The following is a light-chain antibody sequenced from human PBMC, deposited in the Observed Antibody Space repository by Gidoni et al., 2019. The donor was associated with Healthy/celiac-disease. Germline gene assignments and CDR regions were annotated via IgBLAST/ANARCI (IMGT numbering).Light chain of an antibody. CDR2: GAS. CDR1: QSVSSSY. J-gene: IGKJ4*01. Sequence: EIVLTQSPGTLSLSPGERATLSCRASQSVSSSYLAWYQQKPGQAPRLLIYGASSRATGIPDRFSGSGSGTDFTLTISRLEPEDFAVYYCQLYGSSPLLTFGGXTKVEIK. CDR3: QLYGSSPLLT. V-gene: IGKV3-20*01.